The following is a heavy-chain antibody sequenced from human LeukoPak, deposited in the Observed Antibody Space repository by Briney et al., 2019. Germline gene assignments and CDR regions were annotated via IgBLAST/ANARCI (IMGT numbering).Heavy chain of an antibody. CDR3: ARTDFWSGYYMDY. CDR2: ISSSSSSI. V-gene: IGHV3-48*01. Sequence: GGSLRLSCAASGFTFSSYSMNWVRQAPGKGLEWVSYISSSSSSIYYADSVKGRFTISRDNAKNALYMQMNSLRAEVTAVYYCARTDFWSGYYMDYWGQGTPVAVSS. CDR1: GFTFSSYS. D-gene: IGHD3-3*01. J-gene: IGHJ4*02.